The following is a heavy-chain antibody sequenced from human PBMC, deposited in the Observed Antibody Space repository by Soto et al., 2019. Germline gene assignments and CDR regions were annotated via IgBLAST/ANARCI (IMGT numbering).Heavy chain of an antibody. V-gene: IGHV4-59*08. D-gene: IGHD2-2*01. Sequence: SETLSLTYSVSVGSISSYYWGWIRQPPRKGLEWIGYIYYSGSTYYNPSLKSRVTISVDTSKNQFSLKLSSVTAADTAVYYCARRQRGYCSSTSCYGPGGYYYYYYMDVWGKGTTVTVSS. CDR2: IYYSGST. CDR3: ARRQRGYCSSTSCYGPGGYYYYYYMDV. J-gene: IGHJ6*03. CDR1: VGSISSYY.